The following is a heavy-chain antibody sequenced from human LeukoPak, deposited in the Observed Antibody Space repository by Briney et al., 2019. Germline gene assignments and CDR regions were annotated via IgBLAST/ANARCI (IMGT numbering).Heavy chain of an antibody. Sequence: GGSLRLSCAASGFTFSSYGMHWVRQAPGKGLEWVAFIRYDGSNKYYADSVKGRFTISRDNSKNTLYLQMNSLRAEDTAVYYCAKDVTWAAAGPYYFDYWGQGTLVTVSS. CDR2: IRYDGSNK. CDR3: AKDVTWAAAGPYYFDY. CDR1: GFTFSSYG. V-gene: IGHV3-30*02. J-gene: IGHJ4*02. D-gene: IGHD6-13*01.